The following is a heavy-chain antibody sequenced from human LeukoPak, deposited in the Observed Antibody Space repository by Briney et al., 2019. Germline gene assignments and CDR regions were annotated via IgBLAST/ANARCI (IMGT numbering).Heavy chain of an antibody. CDR2: IYTSGST. D-gene: IGHD6-6*01. Sequence: SQTLSLTCTVSGGSISSGSYCWSWIRQPAGKGLEWIGRIYTSGSTNYNPSLKSRVTISVDTSKNQFSLKLSSVTAADTAVYYCARSGPGSSSRYYYMDVWGKGTTVTVSS. CDR3: ARSGPGSSSRYYYMDV. V-gene: IGHV4-61*02. CDR1: GGSISSGSYC. J-gene: IGHJ6*03.